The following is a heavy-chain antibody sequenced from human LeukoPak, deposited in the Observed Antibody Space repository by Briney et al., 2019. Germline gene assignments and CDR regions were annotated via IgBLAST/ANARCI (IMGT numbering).Heavy chain of an antibody. CDR3: ARDLYYYDSSGYNWFDP. D-gene: IGHD3-22*01. CDR2: INPSSSNT. J-gene: IGHJ5*02. Sequence: ASVKVSCKPSGYTFTSYYMHWVRQAPGQGLEWMGIINPSSSNTTYAQNFQGRVTMPRDMSTSTVYMELSSLRSEDTAVYYCARDLYYYDSSGYNWFDPWGQGTLVTVSS. V-gene: IGHV1-46*01. CDR1: GYTFTSYY.